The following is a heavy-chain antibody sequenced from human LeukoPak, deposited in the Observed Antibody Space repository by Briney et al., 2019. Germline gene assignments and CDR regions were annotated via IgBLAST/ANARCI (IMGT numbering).Heavy chain of an antibody. D-gene: IGHD3-3*01. CDR3: ARGSGQIREGNWFDP. CDR1: GGSISSTSYY. V-gene: IGHV4-39*01. J-gene: IGHJ5*02. CDR2: FYYTGDT. Sequence: SETLSLTCTVSGGSISSTSYYWGWIRQPPGKGLEWIGSFYYTGDTYYNPSLKSRVTISVDTSKNQFSLKLNYVTAADTAVYYCARGSGQIREGNWFDPWGQGTLVTVSS.